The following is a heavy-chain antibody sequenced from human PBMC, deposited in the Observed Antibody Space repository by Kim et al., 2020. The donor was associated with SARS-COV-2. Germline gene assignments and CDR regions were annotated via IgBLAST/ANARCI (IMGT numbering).Heavy chain of an antibody. J-gene: IGHJ4*02. CDR3: ARARKTGSGYGDY. V-gene: IGHV3-11*01. D-gene: IGHD3-22*01. Sequence: YADAVKGRFTSSRDNARNSLNLQMNSLRAEDTAMYYCARARKTGSGYGDYWGQGTLVTVSS.